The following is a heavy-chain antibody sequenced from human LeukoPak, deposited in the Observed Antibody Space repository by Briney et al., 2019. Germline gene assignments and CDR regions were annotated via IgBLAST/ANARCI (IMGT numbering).Heavy chain of an antibody. D-gene: IGHD2-15*01. J-gene: IGHJ4*02. CDR3: ARSTRSSALRT. CDR2: IFYSGST. CDR1: GASMNTHY. V-gene: IGHV4-59*11. Sequence: SETLSLTCTVSGASMNTHYWSWIRQPPGKGLEWIGYIFYSGSTSYKLSLKSRVTISVDRSNNQFSLRLRSVTAADIAVYFCARSTRSSALRTWGQGILVSVSS.